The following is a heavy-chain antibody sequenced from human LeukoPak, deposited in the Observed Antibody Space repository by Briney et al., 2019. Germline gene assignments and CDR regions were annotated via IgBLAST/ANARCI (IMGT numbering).Heavy chain of an antibody. V-gene: IGHV3-74*01. J-gene: IGHJ4*02. Sequence: GGSLRLSCAASGFTFSSYAMHWVRQAPGKGLEWVSRLNSDGSSTNYADSVKGRFTISRDNAEPTLHLQMNNLSAEDTAVYYCARASNRNSITFDYWGQGALVTVSS. CDR3: ARASNRNSITFDY. D-gene: IGHD1-1*01. CDR2: LNSDGSST. CDR1: GFTFSSYA.